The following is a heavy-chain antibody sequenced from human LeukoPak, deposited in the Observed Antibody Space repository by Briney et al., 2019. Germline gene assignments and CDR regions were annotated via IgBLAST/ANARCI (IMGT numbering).Heavy chain of an antibody. Sequence: SETLSLTCTVSGGSSSSSRYYWGWIRQPPGKGLEWIGSIYYSGSTYYNPSLKSRVTISVDTSKNQFSLKLSSVTATDTAVYYCARHPYQLLWMSWFDPWGQGTLVTVSS. D-gene: IGHD2-2*01. CDR3: ARHPYQLLWMSWFDP. J-gene: IGHJ5*02. V-gene: IGHV4-39*01. CDR2: IYYSGST. CDR1: GGSSSSSRYY.